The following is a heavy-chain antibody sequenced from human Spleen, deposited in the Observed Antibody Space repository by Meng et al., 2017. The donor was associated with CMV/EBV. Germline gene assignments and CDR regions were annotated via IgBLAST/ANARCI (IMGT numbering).Heavy chain of an antibody. CDR1: VSSNSAG. V-gene: IGHV6-1*01. CDR2: TYYKSKWYY. D-gene: IGHD1-26*01. Sequence: VSSNSAGWNWIRQSPSRGLEWLGRTYYKSKWYYDYAVSVKSRISINPDTSKNQFSLQLNSVTPEDTAVYYCAREGGTYYRTSAFDMWGQGTMVTVSS. J-gene: IGHJ3*02. CDR3: AREGGTYYRTSAFDM.